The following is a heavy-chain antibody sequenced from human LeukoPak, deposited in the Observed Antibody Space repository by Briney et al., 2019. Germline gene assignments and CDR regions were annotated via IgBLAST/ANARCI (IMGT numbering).Heavy chain of an antibody. CDR3: ARDSGWFDP. J-gene: IGHJ5*02. V-gene: IGHV1-69*05. CDR1: GGTFSSYA. Sequence: GSSVKVSCKASGGTFSSYAISWVRQAPGQGLKWMGGIIPIFGTANYAQKFQGRVTMTTDTSTSTAYMELRSLRSDDTAVYYCARDSGWFDPWGQGTLVTVSS. CDR2: IIPIFGTA.